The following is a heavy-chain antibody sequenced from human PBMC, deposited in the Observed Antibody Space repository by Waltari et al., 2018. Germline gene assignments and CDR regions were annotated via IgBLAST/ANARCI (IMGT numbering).Heavy chain of an antibody. CDR3: TRRREFFGPDY. CDR2: MNPNSGNT. CDR1: GYIFTHYD. Sequence: QVQLVHSGPEVKQPGASVKVSCEASGYIFTHYDINWVRQAPGQGFEWMGWMNPNSGNTGYAQKFQGRVTMTMNTPTSRAYIELRDLRSDDTAVYYCTRRREFFGPDYWGQGSLVTVSA. J-gene: IGHJ4*02. D-gene: IGHD3-3*01. V-gene: IGHV1-8*01.